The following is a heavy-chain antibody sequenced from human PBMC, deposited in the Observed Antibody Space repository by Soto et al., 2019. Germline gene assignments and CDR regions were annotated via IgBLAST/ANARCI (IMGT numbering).Heavy chain of an antibody. CDR3: AREIFY. D-gene: IGHD2-15*01. Sequence: EVQLVESGGGLIQPGGSLRLSCAASGFTFSNYWMHWVRQAPGKGLVWVSRVNSDGSSTSYADSVKGRFSISRDNAKTTLYLQMNSLRAGDTAVYYCAREIFYWGQGTLVTVSS. V-gene: IGHV3-74*01. CDR1: GFTFSNYW. J-gene: IGHJ4*02. CDR2: VNSDGSST.